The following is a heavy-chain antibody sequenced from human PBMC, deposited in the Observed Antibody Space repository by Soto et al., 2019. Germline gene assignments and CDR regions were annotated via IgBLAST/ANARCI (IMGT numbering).Heavy chain of an antibody. CDR3: ASQYSAILTGQPQYFDY. CDR2: IIPIFGTA. Sequence: QVQLVQSGAEVKKPGSSVKVSCKASGGTFSSYAISWVRQAPGQGLEWMGGIIPIFGTANYAQKFQGRVTITADESTSTAYMELSSLRSEDTAVYYCASQYSAILTGQPQYFDYWGQGTLVTVSS. D-gene: IGHD3-9*01. V-gene: IGHV1-69*01. CDR1: GGTFSSYA. J-gene: IGHJ4*02.